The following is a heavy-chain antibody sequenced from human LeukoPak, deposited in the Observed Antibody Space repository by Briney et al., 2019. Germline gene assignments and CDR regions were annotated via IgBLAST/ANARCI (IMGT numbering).Heavy chain of an antibody. V-gene: IGHV3-48*03. CDR1: GFTFSIYE. Sequence: GGSLRVSCAASGFTFSIYEMNWVRQAPGKGVEWVSYISSSGRTIYYADSVTGRFTISRENAKNSLYLQMNSLRAEDTAVYYCAKDGADWGQGTLVTVSS. CDR3: AKDGAD. CDR2: ISSSGRTI. J-gene: IGHJ4*02. D-gene: IGHD3-16*01.